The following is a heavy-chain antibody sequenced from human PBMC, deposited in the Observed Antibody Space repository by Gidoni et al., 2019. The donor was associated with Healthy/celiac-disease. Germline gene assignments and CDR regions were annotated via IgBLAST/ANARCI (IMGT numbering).Heavy chain of an antibody. CDR3: AKDPARDPPWFDP. D-gene: IGHD2-2*01. V-gene: IGHV3-23*01. Sequence: EVQLLESGGGLVQPGGSLRLSCAASVFTFSSSAMSWVRQATGKGLEWVSAISGSGGSTYYADSGKGRFTISRDNSKNTLYLKMNSLRAEDTAVYYCAKDPARDPPWFDPWGQGTLVTVSS. CDR2: ISGSGGST. J-gene: IGHJ5*02. CDR1: VFTFSSSA.